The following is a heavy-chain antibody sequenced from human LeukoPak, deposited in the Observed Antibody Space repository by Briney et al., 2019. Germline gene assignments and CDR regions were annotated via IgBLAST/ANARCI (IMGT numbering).Heavy chain of an antibody. Sequence: PSQTLSLTCTVSGGSITRDEYYWSWIRQSPGKGLEWIGYMSYNGSAYYNPSLKSRVTISVDTSKNQFSLKLTSVTAADAAVYYCARPSLTGYGLGYYGMDVWGLGTTVTVSS. J-gene: IGHJ6*02. D-gene: IGHD3-9*01. V-gene: IGHV4-30-4*01. CDR2: MSYNGSA. CDR3: ARPSLTGYGLGYYGMDV. CDR1: GGSITRDEYY.